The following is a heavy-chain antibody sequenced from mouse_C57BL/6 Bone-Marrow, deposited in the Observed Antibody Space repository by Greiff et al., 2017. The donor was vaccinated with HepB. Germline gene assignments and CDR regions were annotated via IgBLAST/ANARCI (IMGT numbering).Heavy chain of an antibody. D-gene: IGHD2-4*01. V-gene: IGHV1-76*01. CDR3: ARAITTDYYAMDY. CDR2: IYPGSGNT. Sequence: VKLVESGAELVRPGASVKLSCKASGYTFTDYYINWVKQRPGQGLEWIARIYPGSGNTYYNEKFKGKATLTAEKSSSTAYMQLSSLTSEDSAVYFCARAITTDYYAMDYWGQGTSVTVSS. CDR1: GYTFTDYY. J-gene: IGHJ4*01.